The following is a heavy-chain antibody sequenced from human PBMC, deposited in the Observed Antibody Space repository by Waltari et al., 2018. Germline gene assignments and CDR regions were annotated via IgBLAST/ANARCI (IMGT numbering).Heavy chain of an antibody. V-gene: IGHV3-7*01. CDR3: SRSLDA. Sequence: EEQLLESGGGLVQPGGSLRLSCATSGFSFSNSWMDWVRQAPGKGLEWVVNIAPDGSEKYSVDSVKGRFTVSRDNAKNSLYLQMNNLRAEDTAVYYCSRSLDAWGQGTTITVSS. CDR2: IAPDGSEK. J-gene: IGHJ6*02. CDR1: GFSFSNSW.